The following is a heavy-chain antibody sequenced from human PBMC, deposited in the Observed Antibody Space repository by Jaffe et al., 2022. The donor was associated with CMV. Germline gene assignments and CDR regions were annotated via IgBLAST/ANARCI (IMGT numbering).Heavy chain of an antibody. CDR1: GFTFDDYA. CDR3: AKELAYCSSTSCYNYYYGMDV. CDR2: ISWNSGSI. Sequence: EVQLVESGGGLVQPGRSLRLSCAASGFTFDDYAMHWVRQAPGKGLEWVSGISWNSGSIGYADSVKGRFTISRDNAKNSLYLQMNSLRAEDTALYYCAKELAYCSSTSCYNYYYGMDVWGQGTTVTVSS. J-gene: IGHJ6*02. V-gene: IGHV3-9*01. D-gene: IGHD2-2*02.